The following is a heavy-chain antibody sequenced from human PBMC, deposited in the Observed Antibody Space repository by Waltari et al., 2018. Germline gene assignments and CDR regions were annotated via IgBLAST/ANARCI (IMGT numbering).Heavy chain of an antibody. D-gene: IGHD3-9*01. CDR2: MNPNSGNT. Sequence: QVQLVQSGAEVKKPGASVKVSCKASGYTFTSYDINWVRQATGQGLEWMGWMNPNSGNTGYAQKFQGRVTITRNTSISTAYMELSSLRSEDTAVYYCARGGDILTGYKLQGDYWGQGTLVTVSS. V-gene: IGHV1-8*03. J-gene: IGHJ4*02. CDR1: GYTFTSYD. CDR3: ARGGDILTGYKLQGDY.